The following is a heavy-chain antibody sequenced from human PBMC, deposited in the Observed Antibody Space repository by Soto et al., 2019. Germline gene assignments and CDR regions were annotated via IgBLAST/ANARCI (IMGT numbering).Heavy chain of an antibody. CDR2: ISYDGSNK. D-gene: IGHD3-10*01. V-gene: IGHV3-30*18. CDR3: AKDYRRITMVRVFDP. Sequence: GGSLRLSCAASGFTFSSYGMHWVRQAPGKGLEWVAVISYDGSNKYYADSVKGRFTISRDNSKNTLYLQMNSLRAEDTAVYYCAKDYRRITMVRVFDPWGQGTLVTVS. J-gene: IGHJ5*02. CDR1: GFTFSSYG.